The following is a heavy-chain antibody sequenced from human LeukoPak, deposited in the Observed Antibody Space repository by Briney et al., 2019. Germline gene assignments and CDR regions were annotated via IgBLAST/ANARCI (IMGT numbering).Heavy chain of an antibody. D-gene: IGHD4-17*01. V-gene: IGHV1-8*03. J-gene: IGHJ4*02. CDR1: GYTFKNYD. CDR2: MNPNFGAT. CDR3: ARSRVGNGDYLFEDV. Sequence: ASVKVSCKASGYTFKNYDINWVRQAPGQGLEWMGWMNPNFGATDYAQKFQGRFTITMDTSINTTYMELSSLRSEDTAVYYCARSRVGNGDYLFEDVWGQGTLVTVSS.